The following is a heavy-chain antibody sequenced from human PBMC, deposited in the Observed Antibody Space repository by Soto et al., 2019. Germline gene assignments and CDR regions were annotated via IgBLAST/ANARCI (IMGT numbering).Heavy chain of an antibody. J-gene: IGHJ4*02. CDR3: ALRSMAVVPEY. V-gene: IGHV4-59*01. CDR1: GDSISSYY. D-gene: IGHD3-22*01. CDR2: LYYGRSA. Sequence: QVQLQESGPGLVKPSETLSLTCAVSGDSISSYYCMWIRQPPGKGLESIGYLYYGRSANYNPSLMSRVPLSVETSTNQCSLTLSSMTAADTAVYYCALRSMAVVPEYWGQGTLVTVSS.